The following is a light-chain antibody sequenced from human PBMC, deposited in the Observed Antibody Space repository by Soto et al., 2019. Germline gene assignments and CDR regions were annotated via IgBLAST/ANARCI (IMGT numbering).Light chain of an antibody. J-gene: IGKJ2*01. CDR3: QQSYSTFMYT. CDR1: QSISSY. CDR2: AAS. Sequence: DIQMTQSPSSLSASVGDRVTITCRASQSISSYLNWYQQKPGKAPKLLIYAASSLQSGVPSRFSGSGSGTDSTLTISSLQPEDFATYYCQQSYSTFMYTFGQGTKLEIK. V-gene: IGKV1-39*01.